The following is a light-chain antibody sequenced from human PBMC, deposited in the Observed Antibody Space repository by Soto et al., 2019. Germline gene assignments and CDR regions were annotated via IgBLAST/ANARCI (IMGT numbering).Light chain of an antibody. V-gene: IGLV2-8*01. CDR1: SSDVGDYNY. CDR3: SSFVGSPVV. CDR2: EVS. J-gene: IGLJ2*01. Sequence: QSAPTQPPSASGSPGQSVTIPCTGTSSDVGDYNYVSWYQQHPGKVPKLLIYEVSKRPSGVPDRFSGPKSGNTASLTVSGLQAEDEADYYCSSFVGSPVVFGGGTKLTVL.